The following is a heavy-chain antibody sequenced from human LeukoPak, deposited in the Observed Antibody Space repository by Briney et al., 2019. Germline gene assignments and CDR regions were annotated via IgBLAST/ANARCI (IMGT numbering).Heavy chain of an antibody. CDR1: GFTFSSYW. J-gene: IGHJ5*02. CDR2: IKQDGSEK. V-gene: IGHV3-7*01. CDR3: ARELDYYDSSGYYYH. Sequence: PGGSLRLSCAASGFTFSSYWMSWVRQAPGKGLEWVANIKQDGSEKYYVDSVKGRFTISRDNAKNSLYLQMNSLRAEDTAVYYCARELDYYDSSGYYYHWGQGTLVTVSS. D-gene: IGHD3-22*01.